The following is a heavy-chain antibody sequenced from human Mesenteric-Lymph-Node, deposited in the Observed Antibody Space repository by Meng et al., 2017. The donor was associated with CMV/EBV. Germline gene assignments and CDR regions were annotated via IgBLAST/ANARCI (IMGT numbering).Heavy chain of an antibody. D-gene: IGHD5-12*01. V-gene: IGHV1-24*01. CDR2: FDPEDGET. Sequence: CKVSGYNLTELSMHWVRQAPGKGLEWMGGFDPEDGETIYAQKFQGRVTMTEDTSTDTAYMELSSLRSEDTAVYYCATGMGGYRPPFDYWGQGTLVTVSS. CDR1: GYNLTELS. CDR3: ATGMGGYRPPFDY. J-gene: IGHJ4*02.